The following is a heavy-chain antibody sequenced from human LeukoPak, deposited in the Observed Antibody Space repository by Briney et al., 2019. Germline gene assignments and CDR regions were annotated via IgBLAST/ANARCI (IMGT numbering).Heavy chain of an antibody. CDR3: ATYRQVLLPFES. D-gene: IGHD5-18*01. CDR2: IFPSGGEI. CDR1: GFTFSTFA. V-gene: IGHV3-23*01. Sequence: PGGSLRLSCVASGFTFSTFAMIWVRQPPGKGLEWVSSIFPSGGEIHYADSVRGRFTISRDNSKSILSLQMNSLRAEDTATYYCATYRQVLLPFESWGQGTLVTVSP. J-gene: IGHJ4*02.